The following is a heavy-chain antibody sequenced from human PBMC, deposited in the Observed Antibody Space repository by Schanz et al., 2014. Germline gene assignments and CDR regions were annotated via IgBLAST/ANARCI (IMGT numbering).Heavy chain of an antibody. V-gene: IGHV3-74*01. CDR3: AKAADWPVTRFDP. D-gene: IGHD3-9*01. CDR2: INSVGSNT. J-gene: IGHJ5*02. Sequence: EVQLVQSGGGLVQPGGSLRLSCAASGFTFSSHWMHWVRRDPGKGLVWVARINSVGSNTDYADSVTGRFTISRDNAKNTLYLQMSSLRADDTAVYYCAKAADWPVTRFDPWGQGTLVTVSS. CDR1: GFTFSSHW.